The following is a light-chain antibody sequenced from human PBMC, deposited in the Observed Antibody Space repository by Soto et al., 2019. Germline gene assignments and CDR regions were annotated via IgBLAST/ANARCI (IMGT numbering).Light chain of an antibody. J-gene: IGLJ2*01. CDR3: SSYSTTSSPHVL. CDR2: EVT. Sequence: QSALTQPASVSGSPGQSITISCSGSRSDIGSYNSIAWYQQHPGKAPRLMIYEVTYRPSGVSARFSGSKSGNTASLTISGLQAEDEADYYCSSYSTTSSPHVLFGGGTKVTVL. CDR1: RSDIGSYNS. V-gene: IGLV2-14*01.